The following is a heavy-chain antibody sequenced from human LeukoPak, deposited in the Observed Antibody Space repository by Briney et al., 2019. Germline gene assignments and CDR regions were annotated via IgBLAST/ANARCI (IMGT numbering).Heavy chain of an antibody. CDR1: GYTFTSYA. D-gene: IGHD3-16*01. Sequence: ASVKVSCKASGYTFTSYAMNWVRQAPGQGLEWMGWINTNTGNPTYAQGFTGRFVFSLDTSVSTAYLQISSLKAEDTAAYYCAREGSWGGGWMEDAFDIWGQGTMVTVSS. CDR3: AREGSWGGGWMEDAFDI. V-gene: IGHV7-4-1*02. CDR2: INTNTGNP. J-gene: IGHJ3*02.